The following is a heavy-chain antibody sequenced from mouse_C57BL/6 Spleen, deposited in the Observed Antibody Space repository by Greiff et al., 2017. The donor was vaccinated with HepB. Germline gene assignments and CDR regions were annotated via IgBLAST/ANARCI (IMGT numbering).Heavy chain of an antibody. V-gene: IGHV1-19*01. D-gene: IGHD2-14*01. CDR1: GYTFTDYY. Sequence: VQLQQSGPVLVKPGASVKMSCKASGYTFTDYYMNWVKQSHGKSLEWIGVINPYNGGTSYNQKFKGKATLTVDKSSSTAYMELNSLTSEDSAVYYCARRNDQDYFDYWGQGTTLTVSS. J-gene: IGHJ2*01. CDR3: ARRNDQDYFDY. CDR2: INPYNGGT.